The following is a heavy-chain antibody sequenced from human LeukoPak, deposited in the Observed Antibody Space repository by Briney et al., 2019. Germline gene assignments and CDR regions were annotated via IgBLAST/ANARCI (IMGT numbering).Heavy chain of an antibody. V-gene: IGHV4-31*03. J-gene: IGHJ4*02. CDR3: ARDDSGYGKFDY. Sequence: PSETLSLTCTVSGGSISSGGHYWSWLRQHPGQGLEWIGYIYYSGSTYYNPSLKSRVTISVDTSKNQFSLKLSSVTAADTAVYYCARDDSGYGKFDYWGQGTLVTVSS. CDR1: GGSISSGGHY. D-gene: IGHD5-12*01. CDR2: IYYSGST.